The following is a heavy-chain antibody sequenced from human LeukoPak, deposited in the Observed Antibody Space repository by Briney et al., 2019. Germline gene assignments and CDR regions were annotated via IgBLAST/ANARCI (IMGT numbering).Heavy chain of an antibody. V-gene: IGHV1-46*01. Sequence: GASVKVSCKASGYTFTSYYIHWVRQAPGQGLEWMGIINPSGGTATYAQKFQGRVTMTRDTSTSTVYMELSSLRSEDTAVYYCARGHCSGGRCYEDDYWGQGTLVTVSS. CDR2: INPSGGTA. D-gene: IGHD2-15*01. CDR3: ARGHCSGGRCYEDDY. CDR1: GYTFTSYY. J-gene: IGHJ4*02.